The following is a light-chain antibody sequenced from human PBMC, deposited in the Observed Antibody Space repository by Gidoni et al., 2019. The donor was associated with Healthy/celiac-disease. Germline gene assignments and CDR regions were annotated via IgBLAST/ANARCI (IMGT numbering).Light chain of an antibody. V-gene: IGLV3-21*02. CDR3: QVWDSSSDHVV. CDR1: NIGSKS. CDR2: EDS. J-gene: IGLJ2*01. Sequence: SDVLTQPPSVSVAPGQTARITCGGNNIGSKSVHWYQQKPGQAPVLVVYEDSDRPSGIPERFSGSNSGNTATLTISRVEAGDEADYYCQVWDSSSDHVVFGGGTKLTVL.